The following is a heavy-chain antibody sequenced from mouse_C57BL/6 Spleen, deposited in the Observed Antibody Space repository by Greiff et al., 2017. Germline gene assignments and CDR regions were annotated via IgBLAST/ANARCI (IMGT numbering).Heavy chain of an antibody. J-gene: IGHJ2*01. V-gene: IGHV1-7*01. CDR1: GYTFTSYW. CDR3: ARPITTPRGYFDY. D-gene: IGHD1-1*01. Sequence: QIQLQQSGAELAKPGASVKLSCKASGYTFTSYWMHWVKQRPGQGLEWIGYINPSSGYTKYNQKFKDKATLTADKSSSTAYMQLSSLTYEDSAVYYCARPITTPRGYFDYWGQGTTLTVSS. CDR2: INPSSGYT.